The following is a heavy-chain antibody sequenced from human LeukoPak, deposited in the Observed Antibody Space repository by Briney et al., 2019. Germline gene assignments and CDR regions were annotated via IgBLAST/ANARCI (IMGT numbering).Heavy chain of an antibody. CDR2: IGSSSSFI. CDR1: GFTFSSYS. Sequence: GGSLRLSCAASGFTFSSYSMNWVRQAPGKGLEWVSCIGSSSSFIFYADSVKGRFTVSRDNAKNSLYLQMNSLRAEDTAIYYCARDRGSYWFDPWGQGTLVTVSS. D-gene: IGHD1-26*01. J-gene: IGHJ5*02. CDR3: ARDRGSYWFDP. V-gene: IGHV3-21*01.